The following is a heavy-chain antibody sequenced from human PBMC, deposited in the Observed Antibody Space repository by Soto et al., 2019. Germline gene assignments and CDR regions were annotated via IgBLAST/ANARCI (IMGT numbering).Heavy chain of an antibody. D-gene: IGHD2-21*01. V-gene: IGHV3-23*01. Sequence: VQLLESGGGLVQPGGSLRLSCAASGFTFSSYAMSWVRQAPGKGLEWVSAISGSGGSTYYADSVKGRFTISRDNSKNTLYLQMNSLRAEDTAVYYCAKDRWCGGDCYAAYNWFDPWGQGTLVTVSS. CDR2: ISGSGGST. CDR3: AKDRWCGGDCYAAYNWFDP. J-gene: IGHJ5*02. CDR1: GFTFSSYA.